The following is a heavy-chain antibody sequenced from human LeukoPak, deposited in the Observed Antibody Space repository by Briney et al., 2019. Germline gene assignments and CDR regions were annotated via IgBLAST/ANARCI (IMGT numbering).Heavy chain of an antibody. CDR1: AFTFSSFE. D-gene: IGHD3-22*01. Sequence: PGGSLRLSCAASAFTFSSFEMNWVRQAPGKGLEWVSYISGSDRTIYYADSVKGRFTISRDNAKNSLYLQMNSLGAEDTAVYYCARCAGLYDSSGQMDYWGQGTLVTVSS. CDR2: ISGSDRTI. J-gene: IGHJ4*02. V-gene: IGHV3-48*03. CDR3: ARCAGLYDSSGQMDY.